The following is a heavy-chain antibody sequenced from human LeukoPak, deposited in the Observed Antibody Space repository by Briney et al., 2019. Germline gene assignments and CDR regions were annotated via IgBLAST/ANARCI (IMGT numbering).Heavy chain of an antibody. CDR1: GFTFSSYT. J-gene: IGHJ4*02. V-gene: IGHV3-21*01. Sequence: GGPLRLSCAPSGFTFSSYTMNWVRQAPGKGLEWVASISGGTDYIYYAASVKGRFTISRDNAKNSLYLQMNNLRAEDTAVYYCASRPRDTGYWGQGTLVTVSS. CDR2: ISGGTDYI. CDR3: ASRPRDTGY.